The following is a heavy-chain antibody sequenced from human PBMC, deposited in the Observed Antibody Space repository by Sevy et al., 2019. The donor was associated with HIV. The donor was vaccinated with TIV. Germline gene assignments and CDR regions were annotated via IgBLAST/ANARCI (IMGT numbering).Heavy chain of an antibody. V-gene: IGHV3-30*18. CDR1: GFTFSSYG. D-gene: IGHD3-22*01. J-gene: IGHJ6*02. CDR2: ISYDGSNK. CDR3: AKDGQLDSSGYSLYYYYGMDV. Sequence: GGSLRLSCAASGFTFSSYGMHWVRQAPGKGLEWVAVISYDGSNKYYADSVKGRFTISRDNSKNTLDLQMNSLRAEDTAVYYCAKDGQLDSSGYSLYYYYGMDVWGQGTTVTVSS.